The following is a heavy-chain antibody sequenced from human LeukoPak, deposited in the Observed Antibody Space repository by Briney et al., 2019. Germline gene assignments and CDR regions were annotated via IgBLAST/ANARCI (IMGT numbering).Heavy chain of an antibody. Sequence: PGGSLRLSCAASGFTFSSYSMNWVRQAPGKGLEWVSSISSSSSYIYYADSVKGRFTISRDNAKNSLYLQMNSLRAEDTAVYYCARDLSPRAAAGTEIDYRGQGTLVTVSS. V-gene: IGHV3-21*01. D-gene: IGHD6-13*01. J-gene: IGHJ4*02. CDR3: ARDLSPRAAAGTEIDY. CDR1: GFTFSSYS. CDR2: ISSSSSYI.